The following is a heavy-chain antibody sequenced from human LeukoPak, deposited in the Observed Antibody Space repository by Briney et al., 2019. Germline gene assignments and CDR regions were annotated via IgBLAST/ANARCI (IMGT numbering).Heavy chain of an antibody. V-gene: IGHV4-4*08. J-gene: IGHJ6*03. CDR2: IYTSGST. CDR3: ARNPRNYDFWSGYQYPYYYMDV. CDR1: GGSISSYY. Sequence: SETLSLTCTVSGGSISSYYWSWIRQPPGKGLEWIGRIYTSGSTNYNPSLKSRVTISVDTSKNQFSLKLSSVTAADTAVYYCARNPRNYDFWSGYQYPYYYMDVWGKGTTVTVSS. D-gene: IGHD3-3*01.